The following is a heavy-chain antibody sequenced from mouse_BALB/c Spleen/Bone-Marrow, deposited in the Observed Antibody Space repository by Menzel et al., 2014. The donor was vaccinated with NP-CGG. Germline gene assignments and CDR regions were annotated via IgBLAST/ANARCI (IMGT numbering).Heavy chain of an antibody. J-gene: IGHJ3*01. D-gene: IGHD2-1*01. V-gene: IGHV1-9*01. CDR2: ILPGSGSI. Sequence: LVESGAGLMKPGASVKISHKATGYTFSSYWIEWVKQRPGHGLEWIGEILPGSGSIKYNEKFKGKATFTADTSSNTAYMQLSSLTSEDSAVYYCASPIYYGNYGFAYWGQGTLVTVSA. CDR3: ASPIYYGNYGFAY. CDR1: GYTFSSYW.